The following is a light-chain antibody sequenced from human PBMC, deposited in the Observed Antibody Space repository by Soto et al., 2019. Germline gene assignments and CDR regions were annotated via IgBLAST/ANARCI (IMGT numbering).Light chain of an antibody. J-gene: IGKJ2*01. CDR3: QQSYSTPMYT. V-gene: IGKV1-39*01. CDR1: QSISSY. Sequence: DIQMTQSPSSLSASVGARVTITCRASQSISSYLNWYQQKPGKAPKLLIYAASSLQSGVPSRFSASGSGTDFTHTISSLQPEDFSTYYCQQSYSTPMYTFGQGTKLEIK. CDR2: AAS.